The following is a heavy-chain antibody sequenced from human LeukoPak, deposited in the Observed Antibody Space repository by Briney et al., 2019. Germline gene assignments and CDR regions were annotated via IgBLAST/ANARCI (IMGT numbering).Heavy chain of an antibody. CDR2: ITYSGST. CDR1: GGSFSGYY. V-gene: IGHV4-34*01. D-gene: IGHD3-22*01. CDR3: ARDLDYYDSTWFDP. J-gene: IGHJ5*02. Sequence: PSETLSLTCAVYGGSFSGYYWGWIRQPPGKRLEWIGSITYSGSTYYNPSLKSRVTISVDTSKNQFSLKLISVTAADTAVYYCARDLDYYDSTWFDPWGQGTLVTVSS.